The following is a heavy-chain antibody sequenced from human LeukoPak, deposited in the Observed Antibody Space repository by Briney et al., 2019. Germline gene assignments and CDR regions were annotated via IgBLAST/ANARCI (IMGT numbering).Heavy chain of an antibody. D-gene: IGHD2-8*02. CDR1: GFTFSSYS. Sequence: GGSLRLSCAASGFTFSSYSMNWVRQAPGKGLEWVSYISSGSRTIYYADSVKGRFTISRDNAKNSLYLQMNSLRADDTAVYYCVSGGFSTGLVPFDYWGQGTLVTVSS. CDR3: VSGGFSTGLVPFDY. CDR2: ISSGSRTI. V-gene: IGHV3-48*01. J-gene: IGHJ4*02.